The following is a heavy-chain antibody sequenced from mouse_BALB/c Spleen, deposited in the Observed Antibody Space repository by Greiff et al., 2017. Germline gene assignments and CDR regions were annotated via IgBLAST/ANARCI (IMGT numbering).Heavy chain of an antibody. CDR3: ARYYYGGDWYFDV. V-gene: IGHV5-12-2*01. CDR2: ISNGGGST. Sequence: DVKLVESGGGLVQPGGSLKLSCAASGFTFSSYTMSWVRQTPEKRLEWVAYISNGGGSTYYPDTVKGRFTISRDNAKNTLYLQMSSLKSEDTAMYYCARYYYGGDWYFDVWGAGTTVTVSS. CDR1: GFTFSSYT. D-gene: IGHD1-1*01. J-gene: IGHJ1*01.